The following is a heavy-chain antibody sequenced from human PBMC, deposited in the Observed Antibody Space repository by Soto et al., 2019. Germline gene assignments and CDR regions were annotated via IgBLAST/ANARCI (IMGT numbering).Heavy chain of an antibody. V-gene: IGHV4-34*01. CDR1: GGSFSGYY. CDR2: INHSGST. CDR3: ARAVHMITFGGRYGRTYYFDY. Sequence: SETLSLTCAVYGGSFSGYYWSWIRQPPGKGLEWIGEINHSGSTNYNPSLKSRVTISVDTSKNQFSLKLSSVTAADTAVYYCARAVHMITFGGRYGRTYYFDYWGQGTLVTVSS. J-gene: IGHJ4*02. D-gene: IGHD3-16*01.